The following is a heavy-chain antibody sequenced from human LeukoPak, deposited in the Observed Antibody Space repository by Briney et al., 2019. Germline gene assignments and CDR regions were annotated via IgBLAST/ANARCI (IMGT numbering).Heavy chain of an antibody. D-gene: IGHD6-13*01. V-gene: IGHV1-46*01. CDR1: GYTFTSYY. CDR2: INPSGGST. J-gene: IGHJ4*02. Sequence: ASVKVSCKASGYTFTSYYMHWVRQAPGKGFEWMGIINPSGGSTSYAQKFQGRVTMTRDTSTSTVYMELSSLRSEDTAVYYCARESSWSNYFDYWGQGTLVTVSS. CDR3: ARESSWSNYFDY.